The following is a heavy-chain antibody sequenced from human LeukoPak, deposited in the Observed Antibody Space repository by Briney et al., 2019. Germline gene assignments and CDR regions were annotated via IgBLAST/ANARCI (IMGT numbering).Heavy chain of an antibody. V-gene: IGHV4-39*07. CDR3: AREYSSGWYGYYYYYMDV. Sequence: SETLSLTCTVSGGSISSSNYYWGWIRQPPGKGLEWIGSIYYSGSTYYNPSLKSRVTISVDTSKNQFSLKLSSVTAADTAVYYCAREYSSGWYGYYYYYMDVWGKGTTVTVSS. CDR1: GGSISSSNYY. D-gene: IGHD6-19*01. J-gene: IGHJ6*03. CDR2: IYYSGST.